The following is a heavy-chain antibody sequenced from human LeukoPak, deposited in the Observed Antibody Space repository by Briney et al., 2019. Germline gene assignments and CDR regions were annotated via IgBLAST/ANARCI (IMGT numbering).Heavy chain of an antibody. J-gene: IGHJ4*02. D-gene: IGHD5-12*01. V-gene: IGHV3-30*02. CDR2: IRYDGSNK. Sequence: GGSLRLSCAASGFTFSSFGMHWVRQAPGKGLEWVAFIRYDGSNKYYADAVKGRFTISRDNSKNTLYLQMNSLRAEDTAVYYCAKGYSGYAPYYFDYWGQGTLVTVSS. CDR3: AKGYSGYAPYYFDY. CDR1: GFTFSSFG.